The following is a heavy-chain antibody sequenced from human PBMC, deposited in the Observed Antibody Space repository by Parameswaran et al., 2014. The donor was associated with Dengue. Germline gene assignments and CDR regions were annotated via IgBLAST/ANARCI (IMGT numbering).Heavy chain of an antibody. V-gene: IGHV1-18*01. Sequence: WVRQAPGQGLEWMGWISAYNGNTNYAQKLQGRVTMTTDTSTSTAYMELRSLRSDDTAVYYCARDPPTRYSSSSGRGPKKFSDYWGQGTLVTVSS. CDR2: ISAYNGNT. J-gene: IGHJ4*02. CDR3: ARDPPTRYSSSSGRGPKKFSDY. D-gene: IGHD6-6*01.